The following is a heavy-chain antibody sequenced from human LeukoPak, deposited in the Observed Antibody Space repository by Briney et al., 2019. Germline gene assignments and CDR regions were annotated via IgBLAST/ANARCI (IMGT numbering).Heavy chain of an antibody. CDR2: IYHSGST. CDR3: ARHVITFGGVIVPPGYFDY. CDR1: GGSISSSAYH. J-gene: IGHJ4*02. D-gene: IGHD3-16*02. V-gene: IGHV4-30-2*01. Sequence: PSETLSLTCSVSGGSISSSAYHWSWFRQHPGKGLEWIGYIYHSGSTYYNPSLKSRVTISVDRSKNQFSLKLSSVTAADTAVYYCARHVITFGGVIVPPGYFDYWGQGTLVTVSS.